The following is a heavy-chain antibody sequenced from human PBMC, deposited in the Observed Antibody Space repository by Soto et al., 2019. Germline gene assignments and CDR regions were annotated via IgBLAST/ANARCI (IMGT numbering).Heavy chain of an antibody. Sequence: PSETLSLTCSVSGGPLNAYYWTWIRQPPGKRLEWLGHISYNGITNYNPSLKSRVTMSVDTSKNQISLKLSSVTVADTAIYYCESDTSGSYETFDYWGQGILVTVSS. CDR3: ESDTSGSYETFDY. J-gene: IGHJ4*02. CDR2: ISYNGIT. CDR1: GGPLNAYY. D-gene: IGHD5-12*01. V-gene: IGHV4-59*12.